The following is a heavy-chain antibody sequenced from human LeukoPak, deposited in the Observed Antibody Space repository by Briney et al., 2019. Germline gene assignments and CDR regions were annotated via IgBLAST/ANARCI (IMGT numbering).Heavy chain of an antibody. CDR2: IYYSGST. J-gene: IGHJ4*02. V-gene: IGHV4-39*07. CDR3: ARGPLLWFGESLYYFDY. CDR1: GGSISSYY. D-gene: IGHD3-10*01. Sequence: SETLSLTCTVSGGSISSYYWSWIRQPPWKGLEWIGSIYYSGSTYYNPSLKSRVTISVDTSKNQFSLKLSSVTAADTAVYYCARGPLLWFGESLYYFDYWGQGTLVTVSS.